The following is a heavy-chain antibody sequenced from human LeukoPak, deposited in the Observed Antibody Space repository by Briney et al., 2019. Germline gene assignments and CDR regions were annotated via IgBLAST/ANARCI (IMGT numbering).Heavy chain of an antibody. CDR3: ARGKNWNRLLF. CDR2: INPNSGGT. D-gene: IGHD1-1*01. CDR1: GYTFTGKY. J-gene: IGHJ4*02. V-gene: IGHV1-2*02. Sequence: SVKVPCKASGYTFTGKYMHWVRQAPGQGLEWMGWINPNSGGTNYAQKFQGKVTMTRDTSISTAYMELSRLRSDDTAVYYCARGKNWNRLLFWGQGTLVTVSS.